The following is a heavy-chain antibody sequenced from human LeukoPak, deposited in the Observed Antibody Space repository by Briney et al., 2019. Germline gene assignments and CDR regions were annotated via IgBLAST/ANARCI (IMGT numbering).Heavy chain of an antibody. Sequence: PGGSLRLSCAASGFTFSSYGMHWVRLAPGKGLEWVAAISYDGSNKYYADSVKGRFTISRDNSKNMLYLQMNSLRAEDTAVYYCAKDGLWLLDYWGQGTLVTVSS. J-gene: IGHJ4*02. D-gene: IGHD5-24*01. CDR2: ISYDGSNK. CDR3: AKDGLWLLDY. CDR1: GFTFSSYG. V-gene: IGHV3-30*18.